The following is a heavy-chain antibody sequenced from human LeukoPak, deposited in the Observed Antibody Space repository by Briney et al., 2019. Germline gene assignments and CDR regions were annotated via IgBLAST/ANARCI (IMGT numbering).Heavy chain of an antibody. Sequence: GESLKISCKGSGYSFTTYWIGWLRQLPGKGLEWMGIINPADSDTRYSPSFQGQVTISVDKSASTAYLHWSSLKASDTAMYYCARGWDHHYWGQGTLVIVSS. CDR1: GYSFTTYW. CDR2: INPADSDT. V-gene: IGHV5-51*01. D-gene: IGHD1-26*01. J-gene: IGHJ4*02. CDR3: ARGWDHHY.